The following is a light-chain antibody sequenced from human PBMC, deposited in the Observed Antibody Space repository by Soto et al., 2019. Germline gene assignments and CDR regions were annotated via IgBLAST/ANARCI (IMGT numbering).Light chain of an antibody. CDR1: QSISSW. J-gene: IGKJ4*01. V-gene: IGKV1-5*03. Sequence: DIQMTQSPSTLPASVGDRVTITCRASQSISSWLAWYQQKPGKAPKLLIYKASSLESGVPSRFSGSGSGTEFTLTISSLQPDDSATYYCQQYNSYPLTFGGGTKVDIK. CDR3: QQYNSYPLT. CDR2: KAS.